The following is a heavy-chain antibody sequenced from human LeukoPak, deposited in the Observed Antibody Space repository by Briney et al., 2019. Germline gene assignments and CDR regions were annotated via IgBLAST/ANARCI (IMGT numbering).Heavy chain of an antibody. J-gene: IGHJ5*02. CDR3: ASTSGTYRFDP. D-gene: IGHD1-26*01. Sequence: PGGSLRLSCAASGFTFSSYTMNWVRQAPGKGLVWVSRIKNDGSGATYADSVKGRFTISIDNAKNTLYLQMNSLRTEDTAVYYCASTSGTYRFDPWGQGTLVTVSS. V-gene: IGHV3-74*01. CDR2: IKNDGSGA. CDR1: GFTFSSYT.